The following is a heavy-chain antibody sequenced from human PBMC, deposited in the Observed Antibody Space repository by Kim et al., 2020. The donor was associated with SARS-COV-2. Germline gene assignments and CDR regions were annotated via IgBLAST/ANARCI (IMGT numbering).Heavy chain of an antibody. CDR2: I. Sequence: INYGDSVKGRFTISRDNAKNTVYLQMNSLGGEDTAVYYCARGSFKDGMDVWGQGTTVTVSS. J-gene: IGHJ6*02. CDR3: ARGSFKDGMDV. V-gene: IGHV3-74*01.